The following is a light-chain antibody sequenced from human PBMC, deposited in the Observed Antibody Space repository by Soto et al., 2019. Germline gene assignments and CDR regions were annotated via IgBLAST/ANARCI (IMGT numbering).Light chain of an antibody. CDR1: QSVSNS. Sequence: EGVVTRSRATLYLSQGERATLSCRASQSVSNSLAWFQQKPGQAPRLLIYDASNRATGIPARFSGSGSGTDFTLTISSLEPEDFAVYYCQQRSDWIPFGQRTRLAIK. J-gene: IGKJ5*01. CDR2: DAS. V-gene: IGKV3-11*01. CDR3: QQRSDWIP.